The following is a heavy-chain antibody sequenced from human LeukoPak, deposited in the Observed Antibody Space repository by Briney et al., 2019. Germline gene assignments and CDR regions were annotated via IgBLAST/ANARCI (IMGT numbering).Heavy chain of an antibody. CDR2: ISAYNGNT. D-gene: IGHD5-18*01. V-gene: IGHV1-18*01. CDR3: AREYSSRTYDGCYS. J-gene: IGHJ3*02. CDR1: GYTFTSYG. Sequence: ASVKVSCKASGYTFTSYGISWVRQAPGQGLEWMGWISAYNGNTNYAQKLQGRVTMTTDTSTSTAYMNLRSLRSDDTAVYYCAREYSSRTYDGCYSSGQGTMFTVSS.